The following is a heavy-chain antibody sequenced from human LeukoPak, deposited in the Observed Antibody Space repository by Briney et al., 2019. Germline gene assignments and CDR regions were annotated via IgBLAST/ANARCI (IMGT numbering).Heavy chain of an antibody. CDR3: ARARGYSYGPGFDY. J-gene: IGHJ4*02. D-gene: IGHD5-18*01. Sequence: GGSLRLSCAASGFTFSSYAMSWVRQAPGKGLEWVSVIYSGGSTYYADSVKGRFTISRDNSKNTLYLQMNSLRAEDTAVYYCARARGYSYGPGFDYWGQGTLVTVSS. CDR1: GFTFSSYA. CDR2: IYSGGST. V-gene: IGHV3-53*01.